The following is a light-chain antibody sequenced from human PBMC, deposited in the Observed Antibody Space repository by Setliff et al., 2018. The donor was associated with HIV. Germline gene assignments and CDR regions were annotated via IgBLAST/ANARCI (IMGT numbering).Light chain of an antibody. V-gene: IGLV1-40*01. Sequence: QSALTQPPSVSGAPGQRVTISCTGSRSNIGAGYDVQWYQQLPGTAPKLVMFGNSNRPSGVPDRFSDSKSGTSASLAISGLQAEDEADYYCQSYDSSLSGYGFGTGTKVTV. CDR2: GNS. CDR3: QSYDSSLSGYG. CDR1: RSNIGAGYD. J-gene: IGLJ1*01.